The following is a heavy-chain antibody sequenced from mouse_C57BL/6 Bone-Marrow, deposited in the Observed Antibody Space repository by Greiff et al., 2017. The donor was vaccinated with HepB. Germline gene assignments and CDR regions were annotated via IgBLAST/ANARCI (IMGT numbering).Heavy chain of an antibody. CDR2: IDPENGDT. CDR1: GFNINDDY. Sequence: VQLQQSGAELVRPGASVKLSCTASGFNINDDYMHWVKQRPEQGLEWIGWIDPENGDTEYASKFQGKATITADTSSNTAYLQLSSLTSEDTAVYYCTPMVTPWFAYWGQGTLVTVSA. V-gene: IGHV14-4*01. J-gene: IGHJ3*01. CDR3: TPMVTPWFAY. D-gene: IGHD2-3*01.